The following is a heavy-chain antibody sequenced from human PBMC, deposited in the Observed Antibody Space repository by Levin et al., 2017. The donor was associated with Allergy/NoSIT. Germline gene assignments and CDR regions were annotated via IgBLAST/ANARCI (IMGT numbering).Heavy chain of an antibody. CDR2: ISSSGSTI. V-gene: IGHV3-48*03. J-gene: IGHJ4*02. CDR3: ARQLGNFWSGYNYFDY. Sequence: GGSLRLSCAASGFTFSSYEMNWVRQAPGKGLEWVSYISSSGSTIYYADSVKGRFTISRDNAKNSLYLQMNSLRAQDTAVYYCARQLGNFWSGYNYFDYWGQGTLVTVSS. D-gene: IGHD3-3*01. CDR1: GFTFSSYE.